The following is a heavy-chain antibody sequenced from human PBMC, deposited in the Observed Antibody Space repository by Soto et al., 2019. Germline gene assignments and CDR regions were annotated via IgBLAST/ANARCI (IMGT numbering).Heavy chain of an antibody. CDR1: GGSISSSNW. CDR2: IYHSGST. Sequence: SETLSLTCAVSGGSISSSNWWSWVRQPPGKGLEWIGEIYHSGSTNYNPSLKSRVTISVDKSKNQFSLKLSSVTAADTAVYYCAREWGYSSSWDRDYYGMDVWGQGTTVTVSS. CDR3: AREWGYSSSWDRDYYGMDV. D-gene: IGHD6-13*01. V-gene: IGHV4-4*02. J-gene: IGHJ6*02.